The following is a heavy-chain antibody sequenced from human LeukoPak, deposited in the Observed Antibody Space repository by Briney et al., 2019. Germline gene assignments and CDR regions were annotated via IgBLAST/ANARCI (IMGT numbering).Heavy chain of an antibody. J-gene: IGHJ5*02. D-gene: IGHD4-17*01. Sequence: PGGSLRLSCAASGFTISSYHMSWVRQAPGKGLEWVSAIHTSGDTCYADSVKGRFTISRDTSKNTLYLQINSLRVEDTAVYYCIVFGDSNHWGQGTLVTVSS. V-gene: IGHV3-53*01. CDR2: IHTSGDT. CDR3: IVFGDSNH. CDR1: GFTISSYH.